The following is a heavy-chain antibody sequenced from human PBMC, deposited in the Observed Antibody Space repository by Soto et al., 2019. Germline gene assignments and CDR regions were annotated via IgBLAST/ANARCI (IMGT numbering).Heavy chain of an antibody. CDR1: GFTFSRYA. CDR2: ISRDGSTI. V-gene: IGHV3-30-3*01. D-gene: IGHD3-16*01. J-gene: IGHJ4*02. Sequence: GGSLRLSCAGSGFTFSRYAMHWVRQAPGGGLEWVAVISRDGSTIYYADSVKCRFTISRDNAKNSLYLRMDNLRPEDTAVYYCAGGDSGSFDSWGQGTLVTVSS. CDR3: AGGDSGSFDS.